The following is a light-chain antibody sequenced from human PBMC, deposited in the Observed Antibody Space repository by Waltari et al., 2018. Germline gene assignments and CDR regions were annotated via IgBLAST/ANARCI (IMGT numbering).Light chain of an antibody. J-gene: IGLJ2*01. V-gene: IGLV3-10*01. CDR1: ALPKQY. Sequence: SYELTQPPSVSVSPGQTARITCAGDALPKQYAFWYQQKSGQAPVLVIYEDTERPSGIPERFSGSSSGTMATLTISGAQVEDEADYYCYSGDDSGNQEVFGGGTKLTIL. CDR2: EDT. CDR3: YSGDDSGNQEV.